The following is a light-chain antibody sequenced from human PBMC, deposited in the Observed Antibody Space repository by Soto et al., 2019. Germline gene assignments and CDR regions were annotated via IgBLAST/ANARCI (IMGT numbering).Light chain of an antibody. CDR1: SSDVGSSNL. CDR2: EAI. CDR3: SSYASGGTYL. Sequence: QSVLTQPASVSGSPGQSITISCTGTSSDVGSSNLVSWYQHHPGKAPKLIIYEAIKRPSGVSDRFSASKSGNTASLTISGLQGDEESDYHCSSYASGGTYLFGSGTKVTVL. J-gene: IGLJ1*01. V-gene: IGLV2-23*01.